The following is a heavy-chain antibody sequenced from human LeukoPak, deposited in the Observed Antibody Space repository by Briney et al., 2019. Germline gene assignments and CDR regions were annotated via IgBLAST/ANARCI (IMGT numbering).Heavy chain of an antibody. CDR3: TRFHEMATIRRDY. D-gene: IGHD5-24*01. CDR2: IRSKANSYAT. V-gene: IGHV3-73*01. J-gene: IGHJ4*02. CDR1: GFTFSGSA. Sequence: GGSLRLSCAASGFTFSGSAMHWVRQASGKGLEWVGRIRSKANSYATAYAASVKGRFTISRDDSKNTAYLQMNSLKTEDTAVYYCTRFHEMATIRRDYWGQGTLVTVSS.